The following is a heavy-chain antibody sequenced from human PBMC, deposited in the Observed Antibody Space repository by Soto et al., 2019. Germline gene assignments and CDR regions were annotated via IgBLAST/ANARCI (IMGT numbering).Heavy chain of an antibody. CDR2: LYSSGTT. V-gene: IGHV3-53*01. Sequence: GGSLRLSCAVSGLSVSSNYMNWVRQAPGKGLEWVSVLYSSGTTYYTDSVKGRFTISRDKSNNTLYLQMNSLRVEDTAVYYCARLAASGWGFDYWGRGALVTVSS. D-gene: IGHD6-19*01. CDR1: GLSVSSNY. J-gene: IGHJ4*02. CDR3: ARLAASGWGFDY.